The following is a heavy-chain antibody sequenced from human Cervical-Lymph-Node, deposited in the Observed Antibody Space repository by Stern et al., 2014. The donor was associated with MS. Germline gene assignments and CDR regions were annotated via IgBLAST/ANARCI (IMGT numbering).Heavy chain of an antibody. CDR1: GNTFTGYA. D-gene: IGHD6-19*01. Sequence: QVQLVQSGSGLQKPGASVKVSCRASGNTFTGYAINWGRLAPGQGLEWMGWINTNTGSPRYAQGFTGRFVFSLDTSVSTAYLQISDLKAEDTAVYYCGRSLETGQWPVPSDYWGQGTLVTVSS. J-gene: IGHJ4*02. CDR2: INTNTGSP. CDR3: GRSLETGQWPVPSDY. V-gene: IGHV7-4-1*02.